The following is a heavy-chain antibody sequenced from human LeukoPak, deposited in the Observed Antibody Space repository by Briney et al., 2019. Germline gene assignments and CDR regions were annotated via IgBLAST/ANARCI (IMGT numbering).Heavy chain of an antibody. J-gene: IGHJ1*01. CDR3: AKDLPYCSGGSCNSGAEYFQH. CDR1: GFTFSSYA. Sequence: GGSLRLSCAASGFTFSSYAMSWVRQAPGKGLGWVSAISGSGGSTYYADSVKGRFTISRDNSKNTLYLQMNSLRAEDTAVYYCAKDLPYCSGGSCNSGAEYFQHWGQGTLVTVSS. V-gene: IGHV3-23*01. CDR2: ISGSGGST. D-gene: IGHD2-15*01.